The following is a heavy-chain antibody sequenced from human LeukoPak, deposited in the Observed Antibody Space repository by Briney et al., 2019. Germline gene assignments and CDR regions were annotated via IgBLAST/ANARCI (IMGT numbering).Heavy chain of an antibody. CDR2: INPNSGGT. Sequence: ASVKVSCKAFGYTFTGYYMHWVRQAPGQGLEWMGWINPNSGGTNYAQKFQGRVTMTRDTSISTAYMELRSLRSGDTAVYYCARGAVNRYNWNDDNFYYYYMDVWGKGTTVTISS. J-gene: IGHJ6*03. V-gene: IGHV1-2*02. D-gene: IGHD1-1*01. CDR3: ARGAVNRYNWNDDNFYYYYMDV. CDR1: GYTFTGYY.